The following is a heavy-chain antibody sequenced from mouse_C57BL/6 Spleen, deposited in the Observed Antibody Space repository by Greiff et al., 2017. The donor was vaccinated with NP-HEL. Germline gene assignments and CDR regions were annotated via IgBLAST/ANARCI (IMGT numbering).Heavy chain of an antibody. CDR1: GYTFTSYW. V-gene: IGHV1-69*01. J-gene: IGHJ2*01. CDR3: ARSTGTYYFDY. CDR2: IDPSDSYT. Sequence: QVQLQQPGAELVMPGASVKLSCKASGYTFTSYWMHWVKQRPGQGLEWIGEIDPSDSYTNYNQKFKGKSTSTVDKSSSTAYMQLSSLTSEDSAVYYCARSTGTYYFDYWGQGTTLTVSS. D-gene: IGHD4-1*02.